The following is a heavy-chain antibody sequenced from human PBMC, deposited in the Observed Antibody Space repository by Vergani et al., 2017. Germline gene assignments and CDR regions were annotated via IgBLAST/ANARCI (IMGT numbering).Heavy chain of an antibody. V-gene: IGHV3-30*18. CDR1: GFTFSSYS. CDR2: ISYDGSNK. J-gene: IGHJ4*02. CDR3: AKAKGGWGSYQLLYGYFDY. Sequence: QVQLVESGGGVVQPGRSLRLSCAASGFTFSSYSMHWVRQAPGKGLEWVAVISYDGSNKYYADSVKGRFTISRDNSKNTLYLQMNSLRAEDTAVYYCAKAKGGWGSYQLLYGYFDYWGQGTLVTVSS. D-gene: IGHD2-2*02.